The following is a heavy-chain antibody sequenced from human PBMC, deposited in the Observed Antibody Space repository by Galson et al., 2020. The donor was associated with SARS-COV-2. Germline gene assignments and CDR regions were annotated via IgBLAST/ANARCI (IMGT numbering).Heavy chain of an antibody. J-gene: IGHJ5*02. Sequence: TGGSLRLSCKGSGYSFTSYWIGWVRQMPGKGLEWMGIIYPGDSDTRYSPSFQGQVTISADKSISTAYLQWSSLKASDTAMYYCARQFPAFPTVTKVDVSWFGPWGQGTLVTVSS. CDR1: GYSFTSYW. CDR3: ARQFPAFPTVTKVDVSWFGP. D-gene: IGHD4-17*01. CDR2: IYPGDSDT. V-gene: IGHV5-51*01.